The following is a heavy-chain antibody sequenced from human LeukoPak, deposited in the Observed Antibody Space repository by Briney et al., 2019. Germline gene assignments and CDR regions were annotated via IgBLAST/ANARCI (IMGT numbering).Heavy chain of an antibody. Sequence: SETLSLTCTVSGGSISSYYWSWIRQPPGKGLEWIGEINHSGSTNYNPSLKSRVTISVDTSKNQFSLKLSSVTAADTAVYYCARSVIMVDYWGQGTLVTVSS. D-gene: IGHD3-3*01. CDR3: ARSVIMVDY. CDR1: GGSISSYY. V-gene: IGHV4-34*01. J-gene: IGHJ4*02. CDR2: INHSGST.